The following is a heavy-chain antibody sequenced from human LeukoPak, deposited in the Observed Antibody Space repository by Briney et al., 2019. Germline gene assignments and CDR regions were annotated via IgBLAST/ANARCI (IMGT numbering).Heavy chain of an antibody. CDR2: IIPIFGTA. D-gene: IGHD2-15*01. Sequence: GSSVKVSCKASGGTFSSYAISWVQQAPGQGLEWMGGIIPIFGTANYAQKFQGRVTITTDESTSTAYMELSSLRSEDTAVYYCASLGGYCSGGSCYGVDYWGQGTLVTVSS. V-gene: IGHV1-69*05. CDR1: GGTFSSYA. CDR3: ASLGGYCSGGSCYGVDY. J-gene: IGHJ4*02.